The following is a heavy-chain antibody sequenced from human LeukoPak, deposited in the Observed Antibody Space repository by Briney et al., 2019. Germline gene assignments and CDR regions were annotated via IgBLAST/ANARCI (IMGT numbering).Heavy chain of an antibody. CDR2: INSDGSST. J-gene: IGHJ4*02. CDR1: GFTFSNYN. CDR3: ARVFDY. Sequence: PGGSLRLSCAGYGFTFSNYNMNWVRQAPGKGLVWVSRINSDGSSTSYADSVKGRFTISRDSAKNTLYLQMNSLRAEDTAVYYCARVFDYWGQGTLVTVSS. V-gene: IGHV3-74*01.